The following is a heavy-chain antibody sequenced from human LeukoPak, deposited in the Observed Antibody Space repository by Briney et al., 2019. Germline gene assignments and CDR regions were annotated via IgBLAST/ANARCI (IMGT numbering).Heavy chain of an antibody. CDR1: GYTLTELS. Sequence: ASVTVSCKVCGYTLTELSMHWVRQAPGKGLEWMGGFDPEDGETIYAQKFQGRVTMTEDTSTDTAYMELSSLRSEDTAVYYCATTERPYYYGSGNYSGGWFDPWGQGTLVTVSS. J-gene: IGHJ5*02. V-gene: IGHV1-24*01. D-gene: IGHD3-10*01. CDR2: FDPEDGET. CDR3: ATTERPYYYGSGNYSGGWFDP.